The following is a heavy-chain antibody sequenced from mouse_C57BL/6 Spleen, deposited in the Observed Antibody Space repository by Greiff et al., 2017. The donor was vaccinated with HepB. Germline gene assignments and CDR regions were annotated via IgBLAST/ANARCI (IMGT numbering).Heavy chain of an antibody. V-gene: IGHV1-15*01. CDR3: TRANYYAMDY. D-gene: IGHD1-2*01. J-gene: IGHJ4*01. Sequence: QVHVKQSGAELVRPGASVTLSCKASGYTFTDYEMHWVKQTPVHGLEWIGAIDPETGGTAYNQKFKGKAILSTDKSSSTAYMEIRSLTSEDSAVYYCTRANYYAMDYWGQGTAVTVSS. CDR1: GYTFTDYE. CDR2: IDPETGGT.